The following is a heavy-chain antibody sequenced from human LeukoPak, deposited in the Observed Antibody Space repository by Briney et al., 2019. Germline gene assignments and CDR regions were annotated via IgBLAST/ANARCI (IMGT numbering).Heavy chain of an antibody. V-gene: IGHV4-34*12. Sequence: SETLSLTCAVYGGSFSGYHWGWLRQPPGKGLEWIGNVFHSGNTYSSPSLQSRVAFSVDTSKNQFSLKLTSVTATDTAVYYCARQIVGTSWNYYYSYIDVWGKGTSVSVSS. CDR1: GGSFSGYH. J-gene: IGHJ6*03. CDR3: ARQIVGTSWNYYYSYIDV. D-gene: IGHD1-1*01. CDR2: VFHSGNT.